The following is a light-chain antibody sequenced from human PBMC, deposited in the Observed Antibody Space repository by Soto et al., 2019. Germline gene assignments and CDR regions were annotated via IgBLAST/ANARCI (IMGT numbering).Light chain of an antibody. Sequence: AIQLTQSPSSLSASVGDRVTITCRASQGISSALAWYQQKPGKAPKLLIYDASSLESGVPSRFSGSGSWTDFTLTISSLQPEDFATYYCQHFNSYPPTFGPGTNVDIK. V-gene: IGKV1-13*02. CDR3: QHFNSYPPT. CDR1: QGISSA. CDR2: DAS. J-gene: IGKJ3*01.